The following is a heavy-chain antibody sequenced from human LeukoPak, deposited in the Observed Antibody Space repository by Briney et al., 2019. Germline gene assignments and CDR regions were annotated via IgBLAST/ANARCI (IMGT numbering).Heavy chain of an antibody. V-gene: IGHV3-53*01. CDR1: GCTVITND. Sequence: GGSLRLSCAASGCTVITNDMTWVRQAPGKGLEWVSVLYSDGNTKYADSVQGRFTISRDNSKNTLYLQMNSLRAEDTAMYYCARGLGYCTSTTCLLPFDYWGQGTLVTVSS. CDR3: ARGLGYCTSTTCLLPFDY. CDR2: LYSDGNT. D-gene: IGHD2-2*01. J-gene: IGHJ4*02.